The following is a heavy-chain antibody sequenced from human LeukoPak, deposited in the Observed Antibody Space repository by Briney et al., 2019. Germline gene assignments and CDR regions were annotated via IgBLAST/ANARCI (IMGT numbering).Heavy chain of an antibody. D-gene: IGHD4/OR15-4a*01. Sequence: GGSLGLSCAASGFTFSTYAMSWVRQAPGKGLEWLSTIGGGGRNTFYADSVKGRFTVSRDNSKNTLYLQMSSLRAEDTAVYFCATYRGANYYNYYMDVWGKGTTVTVSS. J-gene: IGHJ6*03. V-gene: IGHV3-23*01. CDR2: IGGGGRNT. CDR1: GFTFSTYA. CDR3: ATYRGANYYNYYMDV.